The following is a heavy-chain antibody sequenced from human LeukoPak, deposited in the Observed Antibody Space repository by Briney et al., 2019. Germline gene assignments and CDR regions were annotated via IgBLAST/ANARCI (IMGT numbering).Heavy chain of an antibody. V-gene: IGHV4-59*08. J-gene: IGHJ4*02. CDR2: IYYSGST. CDR1: GGSISSYY. CDR3: ARGVSSSWYPIDY. Sequence: PSETLSLTCAVSGGSISSYYLSWIRQPPGKGLEWIGYIYYSGSTNYNPSLKSRVTISVDPSKNQFSLKLSSVTAADTAVYYCARGVSSSWYPIDYWGQGTLVTVSS. D-gene: IGHD6-13*01.